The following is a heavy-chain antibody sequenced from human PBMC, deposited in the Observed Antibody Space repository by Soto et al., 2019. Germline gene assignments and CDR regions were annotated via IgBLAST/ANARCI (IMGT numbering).Heavy chain of an antibody. Sequence: QVQLVQSGAEVEKPGSSVRVSCKSSAGTFCTSAIGWVRQAAGQGLEWMGGIIPFFGTANYSQKFQDRVTITEDESTSSADIDLRRLTSEATAIYYCARGVEDITTTTAVLYFDLWCPGTLGTVSS. CDR2: IIPFFGTA. D-gene: IGHD3-22*01. CDR3: ARGVEDITTTTAVLYFDL. V-gene: IGHV1-69*01. CDR1: AGTFCTSA. J-gene: IGHJ2*01.